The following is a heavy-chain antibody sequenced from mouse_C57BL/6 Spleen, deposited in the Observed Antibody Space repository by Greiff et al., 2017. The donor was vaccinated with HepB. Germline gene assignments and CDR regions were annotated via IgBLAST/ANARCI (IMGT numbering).Heavy chain of an antibody. CDR1: GYTFTSYG. CDR3: ARRDPTVVDWYFDV. J-gene: IGHJ1*03. V-gene: IGHV1-81*01. D-gene: IGHD1-1*01. CDR2: IYPRSGNT. Sequence: LQESGAELARPGASVKLSCKASGYTFTSYGISWVKQRTGQGLEWIGEIYPRSGNTYYNEKFKGKATLTADKSSSTAYMELRSLTSEDSAVYFCARRDPTVVDWYFDVWGTGTTVTVSS.